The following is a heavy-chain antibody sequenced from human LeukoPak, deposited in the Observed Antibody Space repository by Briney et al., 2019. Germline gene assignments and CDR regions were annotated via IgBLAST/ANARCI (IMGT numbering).Heavy chain of an antibody. Sequence: ASVKVSCKASGYTFTSYGISWVRQAPGQGLEWMGWISAYNGNTNYAQKLQGRVTMTTDTSTSTAYMELRSLRSDDTAVYYCARSTYYYDSSGYYPFDYRGQGTLVTVSS. CDR3: ARSTYYYDSSGYYPFDY. J-gene: IGHJ4*02. V-gene: IGHV1-18*01. D-gene: IGHD3-22*01. CDR2: ISAYNGNT. CDR1: GYTFTSYG.